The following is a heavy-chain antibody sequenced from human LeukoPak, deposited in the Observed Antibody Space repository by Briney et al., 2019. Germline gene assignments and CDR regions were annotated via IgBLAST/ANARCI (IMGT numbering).Heavy chain of an antibody. J-gene: IGHJ6*02. D-gene: IGHD3-9*01. V-gene: IGHV3-15*01. Sequence: GGSLRLSCAASGFTFSNAWMSWVRQAPGKGLEWVGRIKSKTDGGTTDYAAPVKGRFTISRDDSKNTLYLQMNSLKTEDTAVYYCTTDVSRERYFDWLGPYYYGMDVWGQGTTVTVSS. CDR2: IKSKTDGGTT. CDR1: GFTFSNAW. CDR3: TTDVSRERYFDWLGPYYYGMDV.